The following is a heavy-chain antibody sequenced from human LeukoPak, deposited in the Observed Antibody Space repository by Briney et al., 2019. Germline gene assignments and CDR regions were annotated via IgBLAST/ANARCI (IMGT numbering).Heavy chain of an antibody. J-gene: IGHJ4*02. D-gene: IGHD5-24*01. CDR2: IYYSGSS. CDR3: AAGRWLQLPLY. Sequence: SETLSLTCTVSGGSITSYYWSWIRQSPGKGLEWIGYIYYSGSSDYKPSLKSRVTISVDTSKNQFSLKLSSVTAADTAVYYCAAGRWLQLPLYWGQGTLVTVS. V-gene: IGHV4-59*01. CDR1: GGSITSYY.